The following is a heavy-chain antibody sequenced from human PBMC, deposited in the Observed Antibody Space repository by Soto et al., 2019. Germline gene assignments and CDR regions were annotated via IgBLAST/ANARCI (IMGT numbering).Heavy chain of an antibody. CDR1: GCTFSSNG. Sequence: PGGSLRLSCAASGCTFSSNGMHWVRQAAGKGREWVALISYDGSNKFYADSVKGRFTITRDNSKNTLYLQMNSLRPADTAVYYCAKDGEGFYYYDSSGPKSWFDSWGQGT. J-gene: IGHJ5*01. V-gene: IGHV3-30*18. CDR2: ISYDGSNK. D-gene: IGHD3-22*01. CDR3: AKDGEGFYYYDSSGPKSWFDS.